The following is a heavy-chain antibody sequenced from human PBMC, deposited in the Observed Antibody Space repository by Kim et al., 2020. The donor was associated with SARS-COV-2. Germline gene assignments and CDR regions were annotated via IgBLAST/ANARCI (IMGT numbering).Heavy chain of an antibody. CDR2: ISYDGSNK. CDR3: ARDRSFVGFGELFSV. V-gene: IGHV3-30*04. CDR1: GFTFSSYA. D-gene: IGHD3-10*01. J-gene: IGHJ4*02. Sequence: GGSLRLSCAASGFTFSSYAMHWVRQAPGKGLEWVAVISYDGSNKYYADSVKGRFTISRDNSKNTLYLQMNSLRAEDTAVYYCARDRSFVGFGELFSVWGQGTLVTVSS.